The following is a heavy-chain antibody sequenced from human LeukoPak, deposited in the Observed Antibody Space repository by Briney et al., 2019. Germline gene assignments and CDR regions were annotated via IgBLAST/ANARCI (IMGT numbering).Heavy chain of an antibody. CDR1: GFTFNSHT. CDR2: ISHDGSKQ. CDR3: VRASVAMIGAVWYFDN. D-gene: IGHD2-21*01. Sequence: QTGGSLRLSCAASGFTFNSHTMHWVRQAPDKGLQWVAVISHDGSKQYYADSVKGRFTISRDNSKDTLSLEMNSLRYEDTSVYYCVRASVAMIGAVWYFDNWGQGTLVTVSS. J-gene: IGHJ4*02. V-gene: IGHV3-30*04.